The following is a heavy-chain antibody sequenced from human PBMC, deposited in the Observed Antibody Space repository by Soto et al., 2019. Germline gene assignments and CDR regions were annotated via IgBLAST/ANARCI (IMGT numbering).Heavy chain of an antibody. CDR1: GDSVSSNSAA. Sequence: QSQTLSLTCAISGDSVSSNSAAWNWIRQSPSRGLEWLGRTYYRSKWYNDYAVSVKSRITINPDTSKNQFSLQLNSVTPEDTAVYYCARVGVTTYNGLVYYYGMDVWGQGTTVTVSS. D-gene: IGHD4-17*01. CDR2: TYYRSKWYN. V-gene: IGHV6-1*01. J-gene: IGHJ6*02. CDR3: ARVGVTTYNGLVYYYGMDV.